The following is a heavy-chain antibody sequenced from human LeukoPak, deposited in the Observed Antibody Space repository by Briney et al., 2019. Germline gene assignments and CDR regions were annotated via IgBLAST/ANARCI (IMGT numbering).Heavy chain of an antibody. CDR2: INPNSGGT. D-gene: IGHD2-2*01. CDR3: ARDLTRYRSSTSCPSVDYGMDV. J-gene: IGHJ6*02. Sequence: PGASVKVSCKASGYTFTGYYMHWVRQAPGQGLEWVGWINPNSGGTNYAQKFQGRVTMTRDTSISTAYMELSRLRSDDTAVYYCARDLTRYRSSTSCPSVDYGMDVWGQGTTVTVSS. CDR1: GYTFTGYY. V-gene: IGHV1-2*02.